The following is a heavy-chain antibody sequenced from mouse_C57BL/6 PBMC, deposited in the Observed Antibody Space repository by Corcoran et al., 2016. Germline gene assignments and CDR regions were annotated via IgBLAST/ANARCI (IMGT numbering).Heavy chain of an antibody. CDR2: IYPGSGNT. V-gene: IGHV1-66*01. D-gene: IGHD2-4*01. Sequence: QVQLQQSGPELVKPGASVKISCKASGYSFTSYYIHWVKQRPGQGLEWIGWIYPGSGNTKYNEKFKGKATLTDDTSSSTAYMQLSSLTSEDSAVYYCAAGDYDVRGPYYYAMDYWGQGTSVTVSS. CDR3: AAGDYDVRGPYYYAMDY. J-gene: IGHJ4*01. CDR1: GYSFTSYY.